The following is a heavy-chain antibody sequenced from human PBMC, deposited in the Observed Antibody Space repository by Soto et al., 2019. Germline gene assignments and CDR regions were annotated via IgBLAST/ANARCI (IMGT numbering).Heavy chain of an antibody. D-gene: IGHD2-8*01. CDR2: IHGDGGKI. CDR1: GVMFSANW. J-gene: IGHJ4*02. Sequence: GGSRRLSCAASGVMFSANWMSWVRQAPGKGLEWVANIHGDGGKIYYVDSVKGRFTISRDNAKRSLYLQMNSLRAEDTAVYYCARDFYGVYPYGPGDYWGQGALVTVSS. CDR3: ARDFYGVYPYGPGDY. V-gene: IGHV3-7*01.